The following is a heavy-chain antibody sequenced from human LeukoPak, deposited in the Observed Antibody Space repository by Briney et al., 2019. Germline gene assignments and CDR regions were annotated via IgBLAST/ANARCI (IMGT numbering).Heavy chain of an antibody. J-gene: IGHJ3*02. CDR3: ARAERITMVRGVIMRFAFDI. V-gene: IGHV1-69*13. CDR2: IIPIFGTA. CDR1: GGTFSSYA. Sequence: SVKVSCKASGGTFSSYAISWVRQAPGQGLEWMGGIIPIFGTANYAQKFQGRVTITADESTSTDYMELSSLRSEDTAVYYCARAERITMVRGVIMRFAFDIWGQGTMVTVSS. D-gene: IGHD3-10*01.